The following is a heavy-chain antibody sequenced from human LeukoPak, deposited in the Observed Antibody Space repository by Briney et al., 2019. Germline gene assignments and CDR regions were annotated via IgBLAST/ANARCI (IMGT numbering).Heavy chain of an antibody. CDR1: GFTFSSYG. J-gene: IGHJ4*02. D-gene: IGHD4-17*01. CDR3: AKDPRWDYGDSHR. Sequence: GRSLRLSCAASGFTFSSYGMHWVRQAPGKGLEWVAVIWYDGSNKYYADSVKGRFTISRDNSKNTLYLQMNSLRAEDTAVYYCAKDPRWDYGDSHRWGQGTLVTVSS. V-gene: IGHV3-33*06. CDR2: IWYDGSNK.